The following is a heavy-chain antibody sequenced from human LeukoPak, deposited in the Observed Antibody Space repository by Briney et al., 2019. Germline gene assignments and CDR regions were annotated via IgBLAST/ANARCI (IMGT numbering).Heavy chain of an antibody. V-gene: IGHV4-39*07. J-gene: IGHJ4*02. D-gene: IGHD2-21*02. CDR3: ARERIVVVTATPDYFDY. Sequence: SETLSHTCTVSGGSISSSSYYWGWIRQPPGKGLEWIGSIYYSGSTYYNPSLKSRVTISVDTSKNQFSLKLSSVTAADTAVYYCARERIVVVTATPDYFDYWGQGTLVTVSS. CDR2: IYYSGST. CDR1: GGSISSSSYY.